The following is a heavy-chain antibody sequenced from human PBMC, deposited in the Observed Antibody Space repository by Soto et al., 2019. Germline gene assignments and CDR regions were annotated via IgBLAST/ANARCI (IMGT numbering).Heavy chain of an antibody. V-gene: IGHV3-30-3*01. CDR3: AREERRKWELHRTFDY. J-gene: IGHJ4*02. D-gene: IGHD1-26*01. Sequence: QVQLVESGGGVVQPGRSLRLSCAASGFTFSSYAMHWVRQAPGKGLEWVAVISYDGSNKYYADSVKGRFTISRDNSKNTLYLQMNSLRAEDTAVYYCAREERRKWELHRTFDYWGQGTLVTVSS. CDR2: ISYDGSNK. CDR1: GFTFSSYA.